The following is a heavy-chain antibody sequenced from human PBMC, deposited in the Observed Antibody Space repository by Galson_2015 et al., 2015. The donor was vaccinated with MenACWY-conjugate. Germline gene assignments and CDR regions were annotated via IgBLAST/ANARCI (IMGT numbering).Heavy chain of an antibody. J-gene: IGHJ4*01. V-gene: IGHV3-23*01. CDR2: VSRGGGGT. CDR3: ARDSDEKTNSHNDHYFDY. D-gene: IGHD1/OR15-1a*01. Sequence: SLRLSCAASGFSFSTYAIHWVRQAPGNGLEWVSSVSRGGGGTYYADSVKGRFTISRDKSTNTVSLQMNSLRADDTAVYYCARDSDEKTNSHNDHYFDYWGHGTLVTVSS. CDR1: GFSFSTYA.